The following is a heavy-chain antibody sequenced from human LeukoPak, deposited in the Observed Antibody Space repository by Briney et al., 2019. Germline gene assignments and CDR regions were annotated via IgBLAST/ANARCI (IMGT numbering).Heavy chain of an antibody. CDR2: IYYSGST. Sequence: SETLSLTCTVSGGSISSSSYYWGWIRQPPGKGLEWIGSIYYSGSTYYNPSLKSRVTISVDTSKNQFSLKLSSVTAADTAVYYCARSLLACSSTSCYAPPFDYWGQGTLVTVSS. CDR1: GGSISSSSYY. V-gene: IGHV4-39*01. D-gene: IGHD2-2*01. CDR3: ARSLLACSSTSCYAPPFDY. J-gene: IGHJ4*02.